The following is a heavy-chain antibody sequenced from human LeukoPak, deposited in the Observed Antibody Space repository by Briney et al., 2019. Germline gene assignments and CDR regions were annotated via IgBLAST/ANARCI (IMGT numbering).Heavy chain of an antibody. CDR2: ISAYNGNT. V-gene: IGHV1-18*01. CDR3: ARDSSGWYGIAGYYYYGMDV. Sequence: ASVKVSCKASGYTFTSYGISWVRQAPGQGLEWMGWISAYNGNTSYAQKLQGRVTMTTDTSASTAYMELRSLRSDDTAVYYCARDSSGWYGIAGYYYYGMDVWGQGTTVTVSS. CDR1: GYTFTSYG. D-gene: IGHD6-19*01. J-gene: IGHJ6*02.